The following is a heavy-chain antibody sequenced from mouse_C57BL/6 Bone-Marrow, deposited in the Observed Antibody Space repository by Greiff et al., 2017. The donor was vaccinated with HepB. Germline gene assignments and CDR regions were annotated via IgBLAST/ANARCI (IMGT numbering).Heavy chain of an antibody. CDR2: ISSGGSYT. CDR3: ARHSGGYYRLYY. CDR1: GFTFSSYG. D-gene: IGHD2-3*01. J-gene: IGHJ2*01. Sequence: EVQRVESGGDLVKPGGSLKLSCAASGFTFSSYGMSWVRQTPDKRLEWVATISSGGSYTYYPDSVKGRFTISRANAKNTLYLQMSSLKSEDTAMYYCARHSGGYYRLYYWGQGTTLTVSS. V-gene: IGHV5-6*01.